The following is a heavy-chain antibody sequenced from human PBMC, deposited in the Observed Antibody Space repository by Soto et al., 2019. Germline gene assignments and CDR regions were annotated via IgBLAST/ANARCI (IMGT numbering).Heavy chain of an antibody. J-gene: IGHJ5*02. CDR2: IFSGGST. CDR3: ARAAEYCSGGSCYGLRLDP. D-gene: IGHD2-15*01. V-gene: IGHV3-66*01. Sequence: GGSLRLSCAASGVIVSSSYMSWVRQAPGKGLEWVSVIFSGGSTYYADSVRARFTISRDNSKNTLYLQMNNLRVEDTAVYYCARAAEYCSGGSCYGLRLDPWGQGTLVTVSS. CDR1: GVIVSSSY.